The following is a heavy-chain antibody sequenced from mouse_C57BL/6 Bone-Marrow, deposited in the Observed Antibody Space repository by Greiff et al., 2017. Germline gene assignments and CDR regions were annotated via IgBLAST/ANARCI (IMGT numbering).Heavy chain of an antibody. Sequence: VQLQQPGAELVRPGTSVKLSCKASGYTFTSYWMHWVKQRPGQGLEWIGVIDPSDSYTNYNQKFKGKATLTVDTSSSTAYMQRSSLTSEDSAVFCGAGGGYGYYVRAMDYWGQGTSVTVSS. CDR3: AGGGYGYYVRAMDY. V-gene: IGHV1-59*01. CDR2: IDPSDSYT. J-gene: IGHJ4*01. CDR1: GYTFTSYW. D-gene: IGHD2-3*01.